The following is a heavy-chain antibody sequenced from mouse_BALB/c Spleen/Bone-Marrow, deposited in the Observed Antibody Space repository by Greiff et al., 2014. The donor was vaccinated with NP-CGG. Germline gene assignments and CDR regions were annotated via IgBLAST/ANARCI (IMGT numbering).Heavy chain of an antibody. CDR3: TRRDY. J-gene: IGHJ2*01. Sequence: QVQLQQSGAELVKPGASVKLSCKASGYTFTSYYMYWVKQRPGQGLEWIGEINPNNGNTNFSETFKSKATLTVDKSSSTAYMQVSSLTSEDSAVYYCTRRDYWGQGTTLTVSS. CDR2: INPNNGNT. CDR1: GYTFTSYY. V-gene: IGHV1S81*02.